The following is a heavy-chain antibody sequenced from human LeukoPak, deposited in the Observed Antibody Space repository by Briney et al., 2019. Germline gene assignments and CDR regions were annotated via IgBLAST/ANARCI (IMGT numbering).Heavy chain of an antibody. J-gene: IGHJ6*02. D-gene: IGHD3-3*01. CDR3: ARARYYDFWSGYLSGYYGMDV. CDR1: GGSFSGYY. V-gene: IGHV4-34*01. CDR2: INHSGST. Sequence: ASETLSLTCAVYGGSFSGYYWSWIRQPPGKGLEWIGEINHSGSTNYNPSLKSRVTISVDTSKNQFSLKLSSVTAADTAVYYCARARYYDFWSGYLSGYYGMDVWGQGTTVTVSS.